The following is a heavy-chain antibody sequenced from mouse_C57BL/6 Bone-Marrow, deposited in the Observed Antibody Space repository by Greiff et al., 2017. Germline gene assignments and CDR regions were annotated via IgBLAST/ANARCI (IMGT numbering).Heavy chain of an antibody. D-gene: IGHD2-4*01. CDR3: ARPLYDYEFAY. V-gene: IGHV5-6*02. Sequence: EVKLEESGGDLVKPGGSLKLSCAASGFTFSSYGMSWVRQTPDKRLEWVATISSGGSYTYYPDSVKGRFTISRDNAKNTLYLQMSSLKSEDTAMYYCARPLYDYEFAYWGQGTLVTVSA. CDR2: ISSGGSYT. J-gene: IGHJ3*01. CDR1: GFTFSSYG.